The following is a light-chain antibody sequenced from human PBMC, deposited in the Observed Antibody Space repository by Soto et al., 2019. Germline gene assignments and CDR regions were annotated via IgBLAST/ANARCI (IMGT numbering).Light chain of an antibody. V-gene: IGKV3-15*01. CDR2: GAS. CDR3: QQYNSCPPMT. Sequence: EIVMTQSPATLSVSPGERATLSCRASQSVSSYLAWYQQKPGKAPRLLIYGASTRDTGIPSRFSGSGSGTEFTLTISSLQSEDFAVYYCQQYNSCPPMTFGQGTRLEIK. CDR1: QSVSSY. J-gene: IGKJ5*01.